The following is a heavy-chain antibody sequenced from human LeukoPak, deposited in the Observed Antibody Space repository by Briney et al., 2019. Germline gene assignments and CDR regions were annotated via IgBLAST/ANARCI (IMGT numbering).Heavy chain of an antibody. CDR2: IRFDGSNI. Sequence: GGSLRLSCAASGISFSAHGMHWVRQAPGKGLEWVAIIRFDGSNIHYADSVKGRFTISRDNSKSTLCLQMNSLRAEDTAVYYCAKQLGYCSDGSCYFPYWGQGTLVTVSS. D-gene: IGHD2-15*01. J-gene: IGHJ4*02. CDR1: GISFSAHG. V-gene: IGHV3-30*02. CDR3: AKQLGYCSDGSCYFPY.